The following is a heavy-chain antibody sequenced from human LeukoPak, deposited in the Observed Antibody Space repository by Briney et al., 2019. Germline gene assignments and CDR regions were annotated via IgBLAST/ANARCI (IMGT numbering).Heavy chain of an antibody. Sequence: GGSLRLSCAASGFTFSSYWMSWVRQAPGKGLEWVANIKQDGSEKYYVDSVKGRFTISRDNAKNSLYLQMNSLRAGDTAVYYCARDLGEWELPTPYFDYWGQGTLVTVSS. D-gene: IGHD1-26*01. CDR2: IKQDGSEK. CDR3: ARDLGEWELPTPYFDY. V-gene: IGHV3-7*01. J-gene: IGHJ4*02. CDR1: GFTFSSYW.